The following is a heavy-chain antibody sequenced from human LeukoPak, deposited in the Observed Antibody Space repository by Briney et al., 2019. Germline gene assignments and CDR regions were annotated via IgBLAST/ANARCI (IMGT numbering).Heavy chain of an antibody. CDR1: GGSISSSSYY. CDR3: ARQGRSGNHAWFDP. D-gene: IGHD3-10*01. CDR2: IYYSGST. J-gene: IGHJ5*02. V-gene: IGHV4-39*07. Sequence: SETLSLTCTVSGGSISSSSYYWGWIRQPPGKGLEWIGSIYYSGSTYYNPSLKSRVTISVDTSKNQFSLKLSSVTAADTAVYYCARQGRSGNHAWFDPWGQGTLVTVSS.